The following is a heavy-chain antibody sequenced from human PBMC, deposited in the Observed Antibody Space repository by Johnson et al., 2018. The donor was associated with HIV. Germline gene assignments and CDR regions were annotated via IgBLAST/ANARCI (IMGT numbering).Heavy chain of an antibody. Sequence: QVQVVESGGGVVQPGRSLRLSCAASGLTFSSYGIHWVRQAPGKGLEWVAAISYDGSRSDYGASVKGRSTISRDNSKNLLYLQMNSLRPEATAVYYCARANLSPFGGVNDAFDVWGQGTMVTVSS. J-gene: IGHJ3*01. CDR2: ISYDGSRS. CDR1: GLTFSSYG. D-gene: IGHD3-16*01. CDR3: ARANLSPFGGVNDAFDV. V-gene: IGHV3-30*03.